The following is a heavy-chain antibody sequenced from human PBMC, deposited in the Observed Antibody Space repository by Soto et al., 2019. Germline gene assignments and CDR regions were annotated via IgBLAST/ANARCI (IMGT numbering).Heavy chain of an antibody. CDR2: VNHSGST. D-gene: IGHD3-22*01. V-gene: IGHV4-34*01. CDR3: ARPCYYDTTAYFRPADCFDI. J-gene: IGHJ3*02. CDR1: GGSFSGYY. Sequence: SETLSLTCAVYGGSFSGYYWSWIRQPPGKGLEWIGEVNHSGSTNYNPSLKSRVTISVDTSKNQFSLKLSSVTAADTAVYYCARPCYYDTTAYFRPADCFDIWGQGTMVTVSS.